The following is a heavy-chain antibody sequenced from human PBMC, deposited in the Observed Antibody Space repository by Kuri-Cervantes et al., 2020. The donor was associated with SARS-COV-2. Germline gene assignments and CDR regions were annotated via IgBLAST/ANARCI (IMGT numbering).Heavy chain of an antibody. D-gene: IGHD3-22*01. CDR1: GFTFSSYG. V-gene: IGHV3-33*01. J-gene: IGHJ4*02. Sequence: LSLTCAASGFTFSSYGMHWVRQAPGKGLEWVAVIWYDGSNKYYADSAKGRFTISRDNSKNTLYLQMNSLRAEDTAVDYCARDRPEVVPLYYFNSWGQGTLVTVSS. CDR2: IWYDGSNK. CDR3: ARDRPEVVPLYYFNS.